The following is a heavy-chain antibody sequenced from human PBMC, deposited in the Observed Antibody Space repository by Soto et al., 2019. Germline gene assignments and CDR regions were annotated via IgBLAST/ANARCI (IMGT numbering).Heavy chain of an antibody. CDR3: TTGDFWSGYTEGGEFDY. D-gene: IGHD3-3*01. J-gene: IGHJ4*02. CDR1: GFTFSNAW. CDR2: IKSKTDGGTT. Sequence: EVQLVESGGGLVKPGGSLRLSCAASGFTFSNAWMSWVRQAPGKGLEWVGRIKSKTDGGTTDYAAPVKGRFTISRDDSNNTLYLQRNSLKTEDTAVYYCTTGDFWSGYTEGGEFDYWGQGTLVTVSS. V-gene: IGHV3-15*01.